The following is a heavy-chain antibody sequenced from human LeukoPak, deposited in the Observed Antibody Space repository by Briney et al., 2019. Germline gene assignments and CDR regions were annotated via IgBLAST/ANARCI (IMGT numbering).Heavy chain of an antibody. CDR2: ISSNGGST. V-gene: IGHV3-64*01. D-gene: IGHD6-13*01. J-gene: IGHJ4*02. CDR1: GFTFSSYA. CDR3: TRGGEAAGDY. Sequence: GGSLRLSCAASGFTFSSYAMHWVRQAPGKGLEYVSAISSNGGSTYYANSVKGRFTISRDNSKNTLYLQMGSLRAEDMAVYYCTRGGEAAGDYWGQGALVTVSA.